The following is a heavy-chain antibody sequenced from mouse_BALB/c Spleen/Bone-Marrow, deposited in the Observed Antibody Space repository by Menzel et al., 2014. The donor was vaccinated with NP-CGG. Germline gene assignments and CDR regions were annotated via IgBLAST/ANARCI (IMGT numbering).Heavy chain of an antibody. J-gene: IGHJ3*01. CDR1: GFTFSDFY. Sequence: VQLMESGGGLVTPGGYLKVSCAASGFTFSDFYMYWIRQTPEKRLEWVATISDGGSYTYYSDSVKRRFTISRDNAKNKLYMQMSSLKSADADMYYCGRDGDYMYARFPYWGKGTLVTVSA. D-gene: IGHD2-14*01. V-gene: IGHV5-4*02. CDR2: ISDGGSYT. CDR3: GRDGDYMYARFPY.